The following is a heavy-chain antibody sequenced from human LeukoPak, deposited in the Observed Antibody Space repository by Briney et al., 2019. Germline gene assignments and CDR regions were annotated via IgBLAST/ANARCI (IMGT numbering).Heavy chain of an antibody. Sequence: ASVKVSCKASGYTFTGYYMHWVRQAPGQGLEWMGWINSNSGGTNYAQKFQGRVTMTRDTSNSTAYMELSRLRSDDTAVYYCARDSFIAPVDYWGQGTLVTVSS. CDR3: ARDSFIAPVDY. CDR1: GYTFTGYY. V-gene: IGHV1-2*02. CDR2: INSNSGGT. J-gene: IGHJ4*02. D-gene: IGHD6-13*01.